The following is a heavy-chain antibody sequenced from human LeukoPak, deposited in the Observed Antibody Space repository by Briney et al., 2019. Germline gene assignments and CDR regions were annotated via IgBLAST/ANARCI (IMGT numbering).Heavy chain of an antibody. CDR2: IIPILGIA. CDR1: GGTFSSYA. D-gene: IGHD4-17*01. J-gene: IGHJ6*02. CDR3: ARDRGMTTVSYYGMDV. Sequence: TVTVSCKASGGTFSSYAISWVRQAPGQGLEWMGRIIPILGIANYAQKFQGRVTITADKSTSTAYMELSSLRSEDTAVYYCARDRGMTTVSYYGMDVWGRGTTVTVSS. V-gene: IGHV1-69*04.